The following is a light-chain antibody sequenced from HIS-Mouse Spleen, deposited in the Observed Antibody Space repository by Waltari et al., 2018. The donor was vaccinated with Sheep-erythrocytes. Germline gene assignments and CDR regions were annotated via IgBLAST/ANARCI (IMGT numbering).Light chain of an antibody. J-gene: IGLJ2*01. V-gene: IGLV3-1*01. Sequence: SYELTQPPSVSVSPGQTASIPRSGDTLGDKYAYWYQQKPGHSPVLVIYQDSKRPSGIPERFYGSNSGNTATLTISGTQAMDEADYYCQAWDSSTAVFGGGTKLTVL. CDR1: TLGDKY. CDR3: QAWDSSTAV. CDR2: QDS.